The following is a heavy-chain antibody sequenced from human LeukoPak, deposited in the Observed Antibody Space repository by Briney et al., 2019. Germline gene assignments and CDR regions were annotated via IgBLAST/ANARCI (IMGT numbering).Heavy chain of an antibody. D-gene: IGHD5-12*01. CDR1: GYTFTGYY. CDR2: INPNSSVT. V-gene: IGHV1-2*02. CDR3: ARVLLATTDL. Sequence: ASVKVSCKASGYTFTGYYLHWVRQAPGQGLEWMGWINPNSSVTSYAQKFQGRVTMTRDTSISTVYMELSRLGSDDTAVYYCARVLLATTDLWGQGTLVTVSS. J-gene: IGHJ5*02.